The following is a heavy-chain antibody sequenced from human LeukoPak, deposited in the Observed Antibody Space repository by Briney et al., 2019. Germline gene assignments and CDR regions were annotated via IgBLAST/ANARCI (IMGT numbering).Heavy chain of an antibody. CDR1: GFTFSSYG. D-gene: IGHD2-2*01. J-gene: IGHJ5*02. CDR3: ARDHCSSTSCYSHWFDP. Sequence: GGSLRLSCAASGFTFSSYGMSWVRQAPGKGLEWVSAISGSGGSTYYADSVKGRFTISRDNAKNSLYLQMNSLRAEDTAVYYCARDHCSSTSCYSHWFDPWGQGTLVTVSS. V-gene: IGHV3-23*01. CDR2: ISGSGGST.